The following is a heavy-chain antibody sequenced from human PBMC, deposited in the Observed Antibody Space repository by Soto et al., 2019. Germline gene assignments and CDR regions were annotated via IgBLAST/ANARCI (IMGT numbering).Heavy chain of an antibody. V-gene: IGHV3-74*01. Sequence: EVQLVESGGGLVQPGGSLRLSCAASGFTFSSYWMHWVRQAPGKGLVWVSRINSDGTSTSYADSVKGRFTISRDNAKNTRDLQMNSLRAEDTAVYYCARGGGGGPVLGFAYWGQGTLVTVSS. J-gene: IGHJ4*02. CDR3: ARGGGGGPVLGFAY. D-gene: IGHD2-15*01. CDR2: INSDGTST. CDR1: GFTFSSYW.